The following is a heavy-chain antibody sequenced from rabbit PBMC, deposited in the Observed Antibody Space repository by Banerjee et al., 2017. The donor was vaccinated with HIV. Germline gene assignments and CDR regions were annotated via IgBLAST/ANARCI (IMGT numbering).Heavy chain of an antibody. V-gene: IGHV1S45*01. Sequence: QEQLVESGGGLVQPEGSLTLTCTASGFSFSSSYYMCWVRQAPGKGLEWIGCIYTGSSGTYYASWAKGRFTISKPSSTTVDLKMTSLTAADTATYFCARRDTYNYVGGPYDLWGQGTLVTVS. J-gene: IGHJ3*01. CDR3: ARRDTYNYVGGPYDL. D-gene: IGHD3-3*01. CDR1: GFSFSSSYY. CDR2: IYTGSSGT.